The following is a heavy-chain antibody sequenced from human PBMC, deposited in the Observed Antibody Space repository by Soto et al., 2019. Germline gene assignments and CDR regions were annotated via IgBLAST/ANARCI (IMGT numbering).Heavy chain of an antibody. D-gene: IGHD3-3*01. V-gene: IGHV1-46*01. CDR3: ARDTLRFWSGYYSYYYYGMDV. J-gene: IGHJ6*02. CDR1: GYTFTSYY. Sequence: ASVKVSCKASGYTFTSYYMHWVRQAPGQGLEWMGIINPSGGSTSYAQKFQGRVTMTRDTSTSTVYMELSSLRSEETAVYYCARDTLRFWSGYYSYYYYGMDVWGPGATLTVYS. CDR2: INPSGGST.